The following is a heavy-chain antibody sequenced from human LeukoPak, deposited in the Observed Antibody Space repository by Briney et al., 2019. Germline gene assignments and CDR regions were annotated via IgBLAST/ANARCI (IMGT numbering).Heavy chain of an antibody. CDR1: GFTFDDYA. V-gene: IGHV3-9*01. CDR3: AKDTDSSGYSNFDY. CDR2: ISWNSGSI. D-gene: IGHD3-22*01. Sequence: PGRSLRLSCAASGFTFDDYAIHWVRQAPGKGLEWVSGISWNSGSIGYADSVKGRFTISRDNAKNSLYLQMNSLRAEDTALYYCAKDTDSSGYSNFDYWGQGTLVTVSS. J-gene: IGHJ4*02.